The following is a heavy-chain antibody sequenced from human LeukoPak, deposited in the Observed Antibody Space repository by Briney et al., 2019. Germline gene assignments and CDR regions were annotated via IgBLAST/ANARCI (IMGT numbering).Heavy chain of an antibody. CDR3: SRVGEVFQLLLGSFYY. D-gene: IGHD2-2*01. J-gene: IGHJ4*02. CDR2: IIPIFGTA. V-gene: IGHV1-69*01. Sequence: GASVKVSCKASGGTFSSYAISWVRQAPGQGLEWMGGIIPIFGTANYAQKFQGRVTITADESTSTAYMELSSLRSGDTAVYYWSRVGEVFQLLLGSFYYLGQGNLGNVS. CDR1: GGTFSSYA.